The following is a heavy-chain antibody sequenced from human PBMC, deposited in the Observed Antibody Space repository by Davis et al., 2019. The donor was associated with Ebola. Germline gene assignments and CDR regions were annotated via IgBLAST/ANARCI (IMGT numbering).Heavy chain of an antibody. CDR2: IRSKANSYAT. CDR3: TRTPAWYSSSSNWFDP. D-gene: IGHD6-6*01. V-gene: IGHV3-73*01. J-gene: IGHJ5*02. Sequence: GESLKISCAASGFTFSSYGMHWVRQASGKGLEWVGRIRSKANSYATAYAASVKGRFTISRDDSKNTAYLQMNSLKTEDTAVYYCTRTPAWYSSSSNWFDPWGQGTLVTVSS. CDR1: GFTFSSYG.